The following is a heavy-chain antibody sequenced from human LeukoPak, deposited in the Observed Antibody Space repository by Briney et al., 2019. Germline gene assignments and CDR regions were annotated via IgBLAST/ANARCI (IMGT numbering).Heavy chain of an antibody. CDR3: VKGSRGSTYASFDY. CDR2: ISYDGSNK. J-gene: IGHJ4*02. D-gene: IGHD2-2*01. CDR1: GFTFSSYG. Sequence: GGSLRLSCAASGFTFSSYGIHWVRQAPGKGLEWVAVISYDGSNKYYADSVEGRFTISRDNSKNTLYLQMNSLRAEDTAVYYCVKGSRGSTYASFDYWGQGTQVTVSS. V-gene: IGHV3-30*18.